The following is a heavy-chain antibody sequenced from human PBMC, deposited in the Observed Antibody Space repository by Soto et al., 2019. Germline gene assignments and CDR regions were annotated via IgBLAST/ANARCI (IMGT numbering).Heavy chain of an antibody. D-gene: IGHD3-22*01. Sequence: QVQLVQSGAEVKKPGASVKVSCKASGYTFITSGVSWVRQAPGQVLDWLGWISTYNGNTRYAERLQGRVTMTTDTTTKTAAMELRNLSSDDTAVYYCARGPTDYYDNSANYFVDYWGQGPLVTVSS. CDR3: ARGPTDYYDNSANYFVDY. CDR2: ISTYNGNT. CDR1: GYTFITSG. J-gene: IGHJ4*02. V-gene: IGHV1-18*01.